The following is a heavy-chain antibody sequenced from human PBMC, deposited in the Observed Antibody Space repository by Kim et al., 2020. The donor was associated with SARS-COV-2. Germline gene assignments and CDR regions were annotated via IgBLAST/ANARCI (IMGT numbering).Heavy chain of an antibody. CDR2: T. J-gene: IGHJ4*02. CDR3: AIRRGTHFDY. V-gene: IGHV1-24*01. Sequence: TIYAQKFQGRVTMTEDTSTDTAYMELSSLRSEDTAVYYCAIRRGTHFDYWGQGTLVTVSS. D-gene: IGHD1-1*01.